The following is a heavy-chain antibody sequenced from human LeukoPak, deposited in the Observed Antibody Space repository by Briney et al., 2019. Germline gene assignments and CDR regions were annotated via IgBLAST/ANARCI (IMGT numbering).Heavy chain of an antibody. V-gene: IGHV4-34*01. CDR2: INHSGST. D-gene: IGHD3-10*01. Sequence: SETLSLTCAVYGGSFSGYYWSWIRQPPGKGLEWIGEINHSGSTNYNPSLKSRVTISVGTSKNQFSLKLSSVTAADTAVYYCASKGDQGGYWGQGTLVTVSS. CDR3: ASKGDQGGY. CDR1: GGSFSGYY. J-gene: IGHJ4*02.